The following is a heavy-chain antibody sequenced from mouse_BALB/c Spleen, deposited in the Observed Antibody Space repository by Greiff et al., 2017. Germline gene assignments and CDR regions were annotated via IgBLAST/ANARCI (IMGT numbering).Heavy chain of an antibody. D-gene: IGHD6-2*01. CDR3: ARSGESPGGWFAY. CDR1: GYTFTDYA. J-gene: IGHJ3*01. CDR2: ISTYYGDA. Sequence: QVQLKESGAELVRPGVSVKISCKGSGYTFTDYAMHWVKQSHAKSLEWIGVISTYYGDASYNQKFKGKATMTVDKSSSTAYMELARLTSEDSAIYYCARSGESPGGWFAYWGQGTLVTVSA. V-gene: IGHV1S137*01.